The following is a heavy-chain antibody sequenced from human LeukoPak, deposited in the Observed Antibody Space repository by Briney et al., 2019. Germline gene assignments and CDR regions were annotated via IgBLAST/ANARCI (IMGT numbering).Heavy chain of an antibody. CDR1: GFIFSTYN. J-gene: IGHJ3*02. V-gene: IGHV3-48*01. D-gene: IGHD4-11*01. CDR3: ARGIAKTTLNAFDI. CDR2: ISLSSTAI. Sequence: GGSLRLSCATSGFIFSTYNMNWVRQAPGKGLEWVSYISLSSTAIYYADSVKGRFTISRDNSKNTLYLQMNSLRAEDTAVYYCARGIAKTTLNAFDIWGQGTMVTVSS.